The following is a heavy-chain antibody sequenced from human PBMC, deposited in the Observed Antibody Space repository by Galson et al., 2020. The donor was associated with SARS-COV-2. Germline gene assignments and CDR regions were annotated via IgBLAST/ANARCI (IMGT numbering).Heavy chain of an antibody. CDR1: GFTFDDYA. CDR2: ISWNSGSI. V-gene: IGHV3-9*01. Sequence: GGSLRLSCAASGFTFDDYAMHWVRQAPGKGLEWVSGISWNSGSIGYADSVKGRFTISRDNAKNSLYLQMNSLRAEDTALYYCATLPAAAAPGDYYYMDVWGKGTTVTVSS. CDR3: ATLPAAAAPGDYYYMDV. D-gene: IGHD6-13*01. J-gene: IGHJ6*03.